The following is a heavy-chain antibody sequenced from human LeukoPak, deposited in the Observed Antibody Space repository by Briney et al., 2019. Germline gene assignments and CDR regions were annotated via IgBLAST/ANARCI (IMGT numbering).Heavy chain of an antibody. CDR1: GFTFSSHG. Sequence: GGSLRLSCTASGFTFSSHGMSWVRQAPGKGLEWVSGIGSGGTTYYTDSVKGRFTISRDNSKNTLYLQMNSLRADDTAVYYCAKLDDSSGDYYYWGQGTLVTVSS. CDR3: AKLDDSSGDYYY. D-gene: IGHD3-22*01. CDR2: IGSGGTT. V-gene: IGHV3-23*01. J-gene: IGHJ4*02.